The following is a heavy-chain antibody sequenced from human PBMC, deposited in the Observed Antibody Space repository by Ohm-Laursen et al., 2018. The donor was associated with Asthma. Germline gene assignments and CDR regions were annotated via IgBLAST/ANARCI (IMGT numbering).Heavy chain of an antibody. Sequence: GQTLSLTCAASGFTFSSYAMHWVRQAPGKGLEWVAVISYDGSNKYYADSVKGRFTISRDNSKNTLYLQMNSLRAEDTAVYYCARGTYYYDSSGYYNFDYWGQGTLVTVSS. CDR1: GFTFSSYA. J-gene: IGHJ4*02. CDR2: ISYDGSNK. CDR3: ARGTYYYDSSGYYNFDY. V-gene: IGHV3-30-3*01. D-gene: IGHD3-22*01.